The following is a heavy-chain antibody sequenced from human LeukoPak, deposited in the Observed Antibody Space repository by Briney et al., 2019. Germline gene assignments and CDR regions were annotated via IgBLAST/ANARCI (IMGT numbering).Heavy chain of an antibody. D-gene: IGHD2-15*01. Sequence: GGSLRLSCKASGFTFNNYVMHWVRQAPGKGLEWAAVISYDGSTKYYADSVKGRFTISRDNSKNTLYLQMNSLRVEDTAVYYCARSNSGNSFDYWGQGTLVIVSS. J-gene: IGHJ4*02. V-gene: IGHV3-30-3*01. CDR3: ARSNSGNSFDY. CDR1: GFTFNNYV. CDR2: ISYDGSTK.